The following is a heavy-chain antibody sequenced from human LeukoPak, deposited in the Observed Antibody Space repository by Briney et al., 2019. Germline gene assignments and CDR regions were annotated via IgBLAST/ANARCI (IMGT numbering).Heavy chain of an antibody. CDR2: ISGSGSST. V-gene: IGHV3-23*01. CDR3: AKSQGIQLWLLGADAFDI. CDR1: GFTFSSYA. J-gene: IGHJ3*02. Sequence: GGSLRLSCAASGFTFSSYAMSWVRQAPGKGLEWVSAISGSGSSTYYADSVKGRFTISRDNSKNTLYLQMNSLRAEDTAVYYCAKSQGIQLWLLGADAFDIWGQGTVVTVSS. D-gene: IGHD5-18*01.